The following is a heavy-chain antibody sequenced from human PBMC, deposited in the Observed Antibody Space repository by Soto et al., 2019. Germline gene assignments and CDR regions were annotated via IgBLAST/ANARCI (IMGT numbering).Heavy chain of an antibody. V-gene: IGHV3-64*01. CDR3: ARRARPDFYYMDV. CDR2: ISSNGVGT. D-gene: IGHD6-6*01. CDR1: GFNLSGYV. J-gene: IGHJ6*03. Sequence: GRSLRLSCAASGFNLSGYVMHWVRQAPGKGLEYVSGISSNGVGTYYANSVQGRFTISRDNSKNTVYLQMGSLRPEDMAVYYCARRARPDFYYMDVWGKGTTVTVSS.